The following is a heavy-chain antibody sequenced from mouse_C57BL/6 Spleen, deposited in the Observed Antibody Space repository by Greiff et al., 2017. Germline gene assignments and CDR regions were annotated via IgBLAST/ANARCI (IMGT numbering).Heavy chain of an antibody. CDR3: ARTPRDSNLCYFDY. D-gene: IGHD2-5*01. CDR1: GFSLTSYA. J-gene: IGHJ2*01. V-gene: IGHV2-9-1*01. Sequence: VKLMESGPGLVAPSQSLSITCTVSGFSLTSYAISWVRQPPGKGLEWLGVIWTGGGTNYNSALKSRLSISKDNSKSQVFLKMNSLQTDDTARYYCARTPRDSNLCYFDYWGQGTTLTVSS. CDR2: IWTGGGT.